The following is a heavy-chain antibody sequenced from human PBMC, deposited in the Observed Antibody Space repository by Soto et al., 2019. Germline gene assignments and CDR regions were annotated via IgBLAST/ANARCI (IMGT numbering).Heavy chain of an antibody. CDR3: ARPSGSYGDYAWSLAY. CDR2: VSAYSGHT. J-gene: IGHJ4*02. Sequence: QVQLVQSGAEVKKPGASVKVSCKASGYAFGGYAISWVRQAPRQGLEWMGWVSAYSGHTDYAQNLQGRVSMTTETSTSTAYMELGSLTSDDTAVYYCARPSGSYGDYAWSLAYWGQGTLVTVSS. D-gene: IGHD4-17*01. V-gene: IGHV1-18*04. CDR1: GYAFGGYA.